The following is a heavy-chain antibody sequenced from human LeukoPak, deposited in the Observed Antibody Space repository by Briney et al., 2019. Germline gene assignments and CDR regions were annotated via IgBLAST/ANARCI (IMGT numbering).Heavy chain of an antibody. J-gene: IGHJ3*02. V-gene: IGHV4-61*01. CDR1: GGSVSSGSYY. CDR3: ARNDPADAFDI. D-gene: IGHD1-1*01. CDR2: IYYSGST. Sequence: PSETLSLTCTVSGGSVSSGSYYWSWIRQPPGKGLEWIGYIYYSGSTNYTPSLKSRVTISVDTSKNQFSLKLSSVTAADTAVYYCARNDPADAFDIWGQGTMVTVSS.